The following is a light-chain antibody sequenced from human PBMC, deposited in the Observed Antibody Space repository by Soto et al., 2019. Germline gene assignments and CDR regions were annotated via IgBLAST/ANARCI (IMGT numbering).Light chain of an antibody. Sequence: DIVLTQSPVTLSLSPGERATLSCRASQSVSSSYLAWYQQKPGQAPRLLIYGASSRATGIPDRFSGSGSGTDFTLTISRLEPEDFAVYYCQQYGSSLSITFGQGTRLEIK. CDR2: GAS. CDR1: QSVSSSY. J-gene: IGKJ5*01. V-gene: IGKV3-20*01. CDR3: QQYGSSLSIT.